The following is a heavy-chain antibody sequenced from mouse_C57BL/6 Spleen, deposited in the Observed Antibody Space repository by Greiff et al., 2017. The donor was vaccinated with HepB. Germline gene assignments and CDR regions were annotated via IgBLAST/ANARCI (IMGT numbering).Heavy chain of an antibody. D-gene: IGHD2-2*01. Sequence: QVHVKQPGAELVMPGASVKLSCKASGYTFTSYWMHWVKQRPGQGLEWIGEIDPSDSYTNYNQKFKGKSTLTVDKSSSTAYMQHSSLTSEDSAVYYCARTGLDEGWFAYGAQGPLVTVS. CDR1: GYTFTSYW. CDR2: IDPSDSYT. V-gene: IGHV1-69*01. CDR3: ARTGLDEGWFAY. J-gene: IGHJ3*01.